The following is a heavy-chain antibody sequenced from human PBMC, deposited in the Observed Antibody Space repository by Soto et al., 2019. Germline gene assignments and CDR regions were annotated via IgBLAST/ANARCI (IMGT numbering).Heavy chain of an antibody. CDR3: ARDRYCGSTTCYTPIDY. J-gene: IGHJ4*02. V-gene: IGHV3-7*01. CDR1: GFTFSSHW. Sequence: GGSLRLSCAASGFTFSSHWMNWVRQAPGKGLEWVANINEDGSEKWYVDSVKGRFTIARDNAENSLYLQMNSLRAEDTAIYYCARDRYCGSTTCYTPIDYWGQGSLVTVSS. CDR2: INEDGSEK. D-gene: IGHD2-2*02.